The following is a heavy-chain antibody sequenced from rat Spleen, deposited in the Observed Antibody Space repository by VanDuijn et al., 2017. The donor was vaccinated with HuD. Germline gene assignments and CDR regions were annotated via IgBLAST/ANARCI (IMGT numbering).Heavy chain of an antibody. CDR1: GFSLSSFP. CDR3: ATGDVYYGLFDY. V-gene: IGHV5-46*01. J-gene: IGHJ2*01. Sequence: EVQLVESGGGLVQPGGAMKLSCAASGFSLSSFPMTWVRQAPTKGLEWVATISIIAGGTYYRDSVKGRFTISRDNAKSTLYLQMDSLRSEDTATYYCATGDVYYGLFDYWGQGVMVTVSS. D-gene: IGHD1-6*01. CDR2: ISIIAGGT.